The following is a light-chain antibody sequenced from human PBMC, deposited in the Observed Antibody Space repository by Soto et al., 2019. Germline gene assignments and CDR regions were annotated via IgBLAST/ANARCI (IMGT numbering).Light chain of an antibody. J-gene: IGLJ2*01. V-gene: IGLV2-14*01. CDR2: EVS. CDR1: SSDVGTYNY. CDR3: TSYTANTYVI. Sequence: QSALTQPASVSGSPGQSITISCTGTSSDVGTYNYVSWYQHHPGKAPKLMIFEVSNRPSGVSSRFSGSKYGNTASLTISGLQTEDEADYYCTSYTANTYVIFGGGTKLTVL.